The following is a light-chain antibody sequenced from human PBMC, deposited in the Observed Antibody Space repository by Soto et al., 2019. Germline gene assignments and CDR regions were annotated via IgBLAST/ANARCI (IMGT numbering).Light chain of an antibody. CDR3: LQLSSWPLT. J-gene: IGKJ4*01. Sequence: EIVLTQSPATLSLSPGERATLSCRASPSSSAYLAWFQQKPGQAPRLLIYDASNRTTGIPDRFSGSGSGTDFTLTISSLEAEDSALYYCLQLSSWPLTFGGGTKVEIK. CDR2: DAS. CDR1: PSSSAY. V-gene: IGKV3-11*01.